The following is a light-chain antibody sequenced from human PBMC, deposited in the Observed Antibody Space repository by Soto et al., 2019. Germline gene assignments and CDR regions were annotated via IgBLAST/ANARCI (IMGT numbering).Light chain of an antibody. V-gene: IGKV3-15*01. CDR2: RAS. CDR1: QSVSNY. J-gene: IGKJ2*01. CDR3: QQYSTWPPRYT. Sequence: EIVMTQSPATLSVSPGGRATLSCRASQSVSNYLAWYQQRPGQPPRLLIYRASTRATGVPARFSGSGSGTEFSLTISSLQSEDFALYYCQQYSTWPPRYTFGQGTKLEI.